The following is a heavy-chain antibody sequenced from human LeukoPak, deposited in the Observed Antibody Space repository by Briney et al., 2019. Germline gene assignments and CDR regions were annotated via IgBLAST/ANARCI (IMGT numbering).Heavy chain of an antibody. CDR1: GYTFASYD. CDR2: MNPNSGNT. CDR3: ARIKRGYSYGNFDY. V-gene: IGHV1-8*01. Sequence: ASVKVSCKASGYTFASYDINWVRQATGQGLEWMGWMNPNSGNTGYAQKFQGRVTMTRNTSISTAYMELSSLRSEDTAVYYCARIKRGYSYGNFDYWGQGTLVTVSS. D-gene: IGHD5-18*01. J-gene: IGHJ4*02.